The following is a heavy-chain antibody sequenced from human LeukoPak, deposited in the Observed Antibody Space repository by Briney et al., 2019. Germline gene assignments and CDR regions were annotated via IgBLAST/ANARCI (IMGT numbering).Heavy chain of an antibody. J-gene: IGHJ4*02. V-gene: IGHV4-39*01. CDR3: ARLSRGGYYFDY. CDR1: GGSIRSGSYY. Sequence: PSETLSLTCTVPGGSIRSGSYYWDWIRQPPGKGLEWIGTILYSGSTYYSPSLKSRVTISVDTSRNQAFLNLSSVTAADTAVYYCARLSRGGYYFDYWGQGTLVTVSS. CDR2: ILYSGST. D-gene: IGHD3-10*01.